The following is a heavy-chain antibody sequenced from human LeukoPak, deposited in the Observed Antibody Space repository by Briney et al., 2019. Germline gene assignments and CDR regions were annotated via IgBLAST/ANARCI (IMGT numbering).Heavy chain of an antibody. J-gene: IGHJ6*02. Sequence: QPGGSLRLSCAASGFTFSSYGMHWVRQAPGKGLEWVALISSDGSNEYYADSVKGRFTISRDNSKNTLYLQMNSLRAEDTAVYYCAKSGFATYYDVMDVWGQGATVTVSS. CDR1: GFTFSSYG. V-gene: IGHV3-30*18. CDR2: ISSDGSNE. D-gene: IGHD5-12*01. CDR3: AKSGFATYYDVMDV.